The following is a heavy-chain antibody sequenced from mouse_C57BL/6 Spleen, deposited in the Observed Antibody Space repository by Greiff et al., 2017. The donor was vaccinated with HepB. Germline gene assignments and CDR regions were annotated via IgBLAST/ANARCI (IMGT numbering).Heavy chain of an antibody. V-gene: IGHV1-52*01. CDR3: ARVVRRAMDY. CDR1: GYTFTSYW. D-gene: IGHD2-14*01. J-gene: IGHJ4*01. CDR2: IDPSDSET. Sequence: QVHVKQPGAELVRPGSSVKLSCKASGYTFTSYWMHWVKQRPIQGLEWIGNIDPSDSETHYNQKFKDKATLTVDKSSSTAYMQLSSLTSEDSAVYYCARVVRRAMDYWGQGTSVTVSS.